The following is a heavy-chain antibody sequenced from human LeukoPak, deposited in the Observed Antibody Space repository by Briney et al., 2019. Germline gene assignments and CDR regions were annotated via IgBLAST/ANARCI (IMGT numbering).Heavy chain of an antibody. CDR3: ARDQGTSSGWFDY. V-gene: IGHV1-2*02. CDR2: INPNSGGT. J-gene: IGHJ4*02. Sequence: ASVKFSCKASGYTFTGYYMHWVRQAPGQGLEWMGWINPNSGGTNYAQKFQGRVTMTRDTSISTAYMELSRLRSDDTAVYYCARDQGTSSGWFDYWGQGTLVTVSS. D-gene: IGHD6-19*01. CDR1: GYTFTGYY.